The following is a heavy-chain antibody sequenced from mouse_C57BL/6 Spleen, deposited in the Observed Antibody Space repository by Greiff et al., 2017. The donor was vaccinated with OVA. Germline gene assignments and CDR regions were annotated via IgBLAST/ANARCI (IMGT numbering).Heavy chain of an antibody. CDR1: GYTFTGYW. J-gene: IGHJ3*01. D-gene: IGHD1-1*01. Sequence: QVQLQQSGAELMKPGASVKLSCKATGYTFTGYWIEWVKQRPGHGLEWIGEILPGSGSTNYNEKFKGKATFTADTSSNTAYMQLSSLTTEDSAIYYCASEGSYYYGSDWFAYWGQGTLVTVSA. CDR2: ILPGSGST. V-gene: IGHV1-9*01. CDR3: ASEGSYYYGSDWFAY.